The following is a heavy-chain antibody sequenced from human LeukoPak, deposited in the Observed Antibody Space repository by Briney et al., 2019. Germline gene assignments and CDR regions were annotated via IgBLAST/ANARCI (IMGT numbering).Heavy chain of an antibody. V-gene: IGHV4-61*02. D-gene: IGHD3-22*01. J-gene: IGHJ4*02. CDR2: IYTSGST. Sequence: SETLSLTCTVSGYSISSGYYWSWIRQPAGKGLEWIGRIYTSGSTNYNPSLKSRVTISVDTSKNQFSLKLSSVTAADTAVYYCARVGYYYKVDYWGQGTLVTVSS. CDR1: GYSISSGYY. CDR3: ARVGYYYKVDY.